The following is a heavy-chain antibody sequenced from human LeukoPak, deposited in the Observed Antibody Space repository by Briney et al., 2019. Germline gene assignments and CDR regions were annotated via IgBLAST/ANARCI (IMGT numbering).Heavy chain of an antibody. J-gene: IGHJ4*02. CDR1: GYSFTAFY. Sequence: ASVKVSCKTSGYSFTAFYIHWVRQAPGQGLEWMGWIHPRRGDTNYAQKFQGRVTMTRDTSISTAYLDLSSLRSDDTAVYYCARDVGSLVVDYWGQGTLVPVSS. V-gene: IGHV1-2*02. CDR3: ARDVGSLVVDY. CDR2: IHPRRGDT. D-gene: IGHD2-8*02.